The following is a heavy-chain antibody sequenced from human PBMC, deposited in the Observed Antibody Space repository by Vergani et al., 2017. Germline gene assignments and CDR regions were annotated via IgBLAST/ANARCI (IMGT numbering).Heavy chain of an antibody. Sequence: EVQLVESGGGLVQPGRSLRLSCAASGFTFDDYAMHWVRQAPGKGLEWVSGISWNSGSIGYADSVKGRFTISRDNAKNSLYLQMNSLRAEDTALYYCAREIGGNSGDYWGQGTLVTVSS. CDR1: GFTFDDYA. J-gene: IGHJ4*02. CDR2: ISWNSGSI. CDR3: AREIGGNSGDY. D-gene: IGHD4-23*01. V-gene: IGHV3-9*01.